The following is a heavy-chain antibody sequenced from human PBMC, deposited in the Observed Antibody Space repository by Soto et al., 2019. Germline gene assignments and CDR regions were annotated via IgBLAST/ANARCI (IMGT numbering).Heavy chain of an antibody. V-gene: IGHV1-18*01. CDR2: ISPYNGDT. CDR3: ARVKGNWDSPEGSPLEY. J-gene: IGHJ4*02. CDR1: GYTFINYG. Sequence: GASVKVSCKASGYTFINYGITWVRQAPGQGLERMGWISPYNGDTDYPQKVKGRVTLTTDTSTSTAHMELRTLRSDDTAVYYCARVKGNWDSPEGSPLEYWGQGTLVTVSS. D-gene: IGHD1-7*01.